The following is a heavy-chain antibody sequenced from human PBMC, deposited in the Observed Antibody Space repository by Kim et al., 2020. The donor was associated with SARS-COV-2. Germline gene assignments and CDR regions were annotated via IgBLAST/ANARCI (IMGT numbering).Heavy chain of an antibody. D-gene: IGHD3-16*01. J-gene: IGHJ4*02. CDR2: VSRDGTGT. CDR3: ARAGAGGGFDY. CDR1: EFTFSDFW. Sequence: GGSLRLSCVGSEFTFSDFWIHWVRQAPGKGLVWVSRVSRDGTGTDYGDAVKGRFTISRDNSQDTVFLELKSLRVEHTALYFCARAGAGGGFDYWGQGTRV. V-gene: IGHV3-74*01.